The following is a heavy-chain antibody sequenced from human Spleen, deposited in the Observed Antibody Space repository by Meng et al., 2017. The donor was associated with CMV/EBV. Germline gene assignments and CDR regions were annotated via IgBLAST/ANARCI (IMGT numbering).Heavy chain of an antibody. CDR2: ISSSGSTI. V-gene: IGHV3-48*03. Sequence: GGSLRLSCAASGFTFSSYEMNWVRQAPGKGLEWVSYISSSGSTIYYADSVKGRFTISRDNAKNSLYLQMNSLRAEDTAVYYCAKYGSSWDNDYWGQGTLVTVSS. D-gene: IGHD6-13*01. J-gene: IGHJ4*02. CDR1: GFTFSSYE. CDR3: AKYGSSWDNDY.